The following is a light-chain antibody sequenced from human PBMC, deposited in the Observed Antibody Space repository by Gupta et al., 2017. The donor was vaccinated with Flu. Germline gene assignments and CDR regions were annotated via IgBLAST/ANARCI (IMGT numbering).Light chain of an antibody. CDR1: SSDVGGYDY. J-gene: IGLJ2*01. CDR2: EVT. V-gene: IGLV2-8*01. CDR3: SSDGGNNNLL. Sequence: QSALTQPPSASASPGQSVTISCTGASSDVGGYDYVSWYQQHPGKAPKLIIYEVTKRPSGIPDRFSGSKSGNTASLTVSGLQAEDEADYYCSSDGGNNNLLFGGGTKLTVL.